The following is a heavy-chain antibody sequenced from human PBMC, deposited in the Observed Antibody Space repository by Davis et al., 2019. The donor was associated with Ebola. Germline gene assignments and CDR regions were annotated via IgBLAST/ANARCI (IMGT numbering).Heavy chain of an antibody. V-gene: IGHV5-51*01. CDR1: GYNFAAYW. CDR2: IYPGDSDI. D-gene: IGHD2-15*01. Sequence: GESLKISCKTSGYNFAAYWLGWVRQRPGEGLEWMGIIYPGDSDIRYSPSFEGRVTISADRSTSTASLQWSSLEASDSALYYCARPSTSGQANAFNIWGQGTMVRVSS. CDR3: ARPSTSGQANAFNI. J-gene: IGHJ3*02.